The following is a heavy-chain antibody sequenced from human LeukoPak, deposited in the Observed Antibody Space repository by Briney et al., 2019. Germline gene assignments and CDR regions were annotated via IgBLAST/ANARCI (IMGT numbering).Heavy chain of an antibody. D-gene: IGHD3-10*01. Sequence: SQTLSLTCTVSGGSISSGGYYWSWIRQPPGKGLEWIGYIYHSGSTYYNPSLKSRVTISVDTSKNQFSLKLSSVTAADTAVYYCARGVRGAKPLFDYWGQGTLVTVSS. CDR1: GGSISSGGYY. CDR3: ARGVRGAKPLFDY. J-gene: IGHJ4*02. CDR2: IYHSGST. V-gene: IGHV4-30-2*02.